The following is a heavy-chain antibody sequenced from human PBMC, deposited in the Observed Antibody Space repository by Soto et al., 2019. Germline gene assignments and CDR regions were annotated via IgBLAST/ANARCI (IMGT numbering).Heavy chain of an antibody. CDR3: AKASGWFGEFDY. CDR1: GFTFSSYA. D-gene: IGHD3-10*01. V-gene: IGHV3-23*01. CDR2: ISGSGGST. J-gene: IGHJ4*01. Sequence: EVQLLESGGGLVQPGGALRLSCAASGFTFSSYAMSWVRQAPGKGLEWVSAISGSGGSTYYADSVKGRFTISRDNPKNTLYLQMNSLGAEDTAVYYCAKASGWFGEFDYWGHGTLVTVSS.